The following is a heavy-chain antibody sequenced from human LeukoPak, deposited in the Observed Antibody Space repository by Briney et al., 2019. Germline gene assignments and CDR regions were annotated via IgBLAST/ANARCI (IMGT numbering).Heavy chain of an antibody. CDR2: ISSSGSTI. J-gene: IGHJ4*02. D-gene: IGHD6-13*01. CDR3: ARSGSSWYVDY. CDR1: GFTFSSYE. V-gene: IGHV3-48*03. Sequence: PGGSLRLSCAASGFTFSSYEMNWVRQAPGKGLEWVSYISSSGSTIYHADSVKGRFTISRDNAKNSLYLQMNSLRAEDTAVYYCARSGSSWYVDYWGQGTLVTVSS.